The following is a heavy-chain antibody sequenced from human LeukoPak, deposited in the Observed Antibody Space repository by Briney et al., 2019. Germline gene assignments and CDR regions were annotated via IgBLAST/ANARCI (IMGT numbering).Heavy chain of an antibody. CDR2: IYYSGST. CDR3: ARAYRYYYDSSGYYHNGYFDY. Sequence: SGTLSLTCTVSGGSISSSSYYWGWIRQPPGKGLEWIGSIYYSGSTYYNPSLKSRVTISVDTSKNQFSLKLSSVTAADTAVYYCARAYRYYYDSSGYYHNGYFDYWGQGTLVTVSS. V-gene: IGHV4-39*07. CDR1: GGSISSSSYY. D-gene: IGHD3-22*01. J-gene: IGHJ4*02.